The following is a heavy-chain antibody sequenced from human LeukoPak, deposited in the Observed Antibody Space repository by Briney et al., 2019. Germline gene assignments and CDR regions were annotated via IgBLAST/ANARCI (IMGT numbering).Heavy chain of an antibody. CDR1: GGSFSGYY. CDR3: ARRFVVGEAVIDVFNI. J-gene: IGHJ3*02. Sequence: SETLSLTCAVFGGSFSGYYWSWIRQPPGKGLKWIGEINHSGSTNYNPSPKSRVTISVDTSKNQFSLKLSSETAADMAVYYCARRFVVGEAVIDVFNIWGKGKMVTVSS. D-gene: IGHD2-21*01. V-gene: IGHV4-34*01. CDR2: INHSGST.